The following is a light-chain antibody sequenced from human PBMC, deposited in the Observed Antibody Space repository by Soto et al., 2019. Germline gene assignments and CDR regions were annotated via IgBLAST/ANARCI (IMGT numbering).Light chain of an antibody. J-gene: IGKJ2*01. CDR3: QQRSNWPPYT. CDR1: QSVSSK. Sequence: EIVLTQSPATLSLSPGERATLSCRASQSVSSKLAWYQQNPGQAHRLLIYDASNRATGIPARFSGSGSETDFTLTIGNLEPEDFAVYYCQQRSNWPPYTFGQGTKLEIK. V-gene: IGKV3-11*01. CDR2: DAS.